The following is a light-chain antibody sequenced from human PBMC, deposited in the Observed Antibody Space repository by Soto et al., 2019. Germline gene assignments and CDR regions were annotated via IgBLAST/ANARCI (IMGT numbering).Light chain of an antibody. Sequence: QSALTQPRSVSGSPGQSVTISCTGTSSDVGGYNYVSWYQQHPGKAPKLIIYDVSKRPSGVPDRFSGSKSGNTASVTISGLQAEDEADYYCCSYAGSYPYVFGTGTKSPS. CDR3: CSYAGSYPYV. J-gene: IGLJ1*01. V-gene: IGLV2-11*01. CDR2: DVS. CDR1: SSDVGGYNY.